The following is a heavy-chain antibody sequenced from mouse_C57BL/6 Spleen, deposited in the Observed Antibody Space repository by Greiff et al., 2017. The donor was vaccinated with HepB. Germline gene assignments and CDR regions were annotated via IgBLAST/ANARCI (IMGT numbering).Heavy chain of an antibody. CDR1: GYTFTSYW. V-gene: IGHV1-74*01. CDR3: ASELGVEAMDY. Sequence: QVQLQQPGAELVKPGASVKVSCKASGYTFTSYWMPWVKQRPGQGLEWLGRIHPSASDTNYNQKFKGKATLTVDTSSSTAYMQLSSLTSEDSAVYDCASELGVEAMDYWGQGTSVTVSS. D-gene: IGHD4-1*01. CDR2: IHPSASDT. J-gene: IGHJ4*01.